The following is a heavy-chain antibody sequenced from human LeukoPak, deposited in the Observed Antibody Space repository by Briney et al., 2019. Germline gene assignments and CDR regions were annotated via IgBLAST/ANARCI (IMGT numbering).Heavy chain of an antibody. CDR1: GYTFSDYY. J-gene: IGHJ4*02. Sequence: ASVKVSCKASGYTFSDYYMHWVRQAPGQGLEWMGWINPNNGATNYEQKFQGRVTMTRDTSISTAYMELSRLRSDDTAVYYCARDPYCSGATCYMWDSDYWGQGTLVTVSS. CDR2: INPNNGAT. CDR3: ARDPYCSGATCYMWDSDY. D-gene: IGHD2-15*01. V-gene: IGHV1-2*02.